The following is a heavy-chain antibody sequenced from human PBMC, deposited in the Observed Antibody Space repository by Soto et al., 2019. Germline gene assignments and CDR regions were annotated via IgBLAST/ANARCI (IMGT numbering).Heavy chain of an antibody. V-gene: IGHV2-5*02. Sequence: QITLKESGPTLVKPTQTLTLTCTFSGFSLSTSGVGVGWIRQPPGKALEWLALIYWDDDKRYSPSLKSRLTIAKDTSKNQVVLTMTNMDPVDTATYYCARYYYEAHWFAPWGQGTLVTVSS. J-gene: IGHJ5*02. CDR2: IYWDDDK. CDR1: GFSLSTSGVG. D-gene: IGHD3-22*01. CDR3: ARYYYEAHWFAP.